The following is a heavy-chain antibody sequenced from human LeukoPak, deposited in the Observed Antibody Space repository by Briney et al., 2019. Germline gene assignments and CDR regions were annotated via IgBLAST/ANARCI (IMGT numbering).Heavy chain of an antibody. CDR3: EKVRVVSIDYSDY. D-gene: IGHD2/OR15-2a*01. V-gene: IGHV3-23*01. CDR1: GFTFSSYA. Sequence: GGSLRLSCAASGFTFSSYAMSWFRHAPGKGLEWVSAISGSGGSTYYADSAKGLFTLSRDNSKNTLYLHMKSLRAETTAVYTSEKVRVVSIDYSDYCGERGPATVSS. J-gene: IGHJ4*02. CDR2: ISGSGGST.